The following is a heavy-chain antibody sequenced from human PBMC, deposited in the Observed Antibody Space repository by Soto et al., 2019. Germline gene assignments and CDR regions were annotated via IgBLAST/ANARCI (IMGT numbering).Heavy chain of an antibody. J-gene: IGHJ4*02. CDR3: AQCLGGGNSCYFDY. CDR1: GFSLSSSGVG. CDR2: ICWNDDK. V-gene: IGHV2-5*01. D-gene: IGHD2-21*02. Sequence: QITLKESGPTLVKPTQTLTLTCTFSGFSLSSSGVGVGWIRQPPGKALEWVALICWNDDKRSRPSLSSRLTIAKDPSKNQVVLTMTNVDPVDTATYYCAQCLGGGNSCYFDYWGQGALVTVSS.